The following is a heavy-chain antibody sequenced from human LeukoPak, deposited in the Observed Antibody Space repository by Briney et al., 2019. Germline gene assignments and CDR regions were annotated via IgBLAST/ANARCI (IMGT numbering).Heavy chain of an antibody. CDR1: GFTFSDYY. D-gene: IGHD3-9*01. J-gene: IGHJ6*04. V-gene: IGHV3-11*06. CDR3: ARIGNDILTGYLSYYYGMDV. Sequence: GGSLRLSCAASGFTFSDYYMSWIGQAPGKGLEWVSYISSSSSYTNYADSVKGRFTISRDNAKNSLYLQMNSLRAEDTAVYYCARIGNDILTGYLSYYYGMDVWGKGTTVTVSS. CDR2: ISSSSSYT.